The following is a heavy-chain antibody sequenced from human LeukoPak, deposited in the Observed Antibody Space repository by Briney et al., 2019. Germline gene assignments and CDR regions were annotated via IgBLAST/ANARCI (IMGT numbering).Heavy chain of an antibody. CDR1: GYTLTELS. CDR2: FDPEDGET. V-gene: IGHV1-24*01. D-gene: IGHD4/OR15-4a*01. J-gene: IGHJ6*02. CDR3: ATRTAMVNPVNYYYYYGMDA. Sequence: ASVKVSCKVSGYTLTELSMHWVRQAPGKGLEWMGGFDPEDGETIYAQKFQGRVTMTEDTSTDTAYMELSSLRSEDTAVYYCATRTAMVNPVNYYYYYGMDAWGQGTTVTVSS.